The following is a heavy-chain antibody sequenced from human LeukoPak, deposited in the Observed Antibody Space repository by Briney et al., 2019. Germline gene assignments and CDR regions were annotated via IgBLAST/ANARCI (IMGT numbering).Heavy chain of an antibody. CDR3: AKRIGSDYGNFDY. CDR1: GFTFSSYA. J-gene: IGHJ4*02. Sequence: PGGSLRLSCAASGFTFSSYAMSWVRQAPGKGLEWVSAISDTGSNTYYADSVKGRFTISRDNSKNTLYIEMNSLRAEDTAVYYCAKRIGSDYGNFDYWGQGTLVTVSS. CDR2: ISDTGSNT. V-gene: IGHV3-23*01. D-gene: IGHD4-17*01.